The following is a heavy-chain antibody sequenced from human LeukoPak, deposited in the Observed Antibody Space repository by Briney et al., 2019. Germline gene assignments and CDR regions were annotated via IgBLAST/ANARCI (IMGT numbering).Heavy chain of an antibody. D-gene: IGHD2-2*01. CDR1: GVSISSYY. CDR3: GYCSRTSCLEEPDYYYYMDV. J-gene: IGHJ6*03. V-gene: IGHV4-4*07. Sequence: SETLSLTCTVSGVSISSYYWSWIRQPAGKGLEWIGRIYTSGSTNSNPSLTSRVTMSVDTSKTQFSLKLSSVTAADTAVYYCGYCSRTSCLEEPDYYYYMDVWGKGTTVTVSS. CDR2: IYTSGST.